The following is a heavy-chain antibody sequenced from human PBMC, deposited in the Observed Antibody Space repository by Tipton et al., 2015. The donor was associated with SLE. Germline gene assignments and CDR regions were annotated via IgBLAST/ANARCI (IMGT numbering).Heavy chain of an antibody. CDR3: ARLLREGGKGAFDI. Sequence: SLRLSCAASGFTFTTYWMHWVRQAPGKGLVWVSRINSDGGSTSYADSVKGRFTISRDNAKNTLYLQMNSLRADDTAVYYCARLLREGGKGAFDIWGQGTTVTVSS. D-gene: IGHD1-26*01. CDR1: GFTFTTYW. J-gene: IGHJ3*02. V-gene: IGHV3-74*01. CDR2: INSDGGST.